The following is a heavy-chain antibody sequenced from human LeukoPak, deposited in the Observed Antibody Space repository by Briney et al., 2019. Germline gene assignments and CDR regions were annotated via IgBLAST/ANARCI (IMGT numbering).Heavy chain of an antibody. J-gene: IGHJ6*02. CDR1: GYTFTSHG. CDR3: ARAVAVDYYYYGMDV. Sequence: ASVKVSCKASGYTFTSHGITWVRQAPGQGLEWMGWISAYNGNTTYAQKFQGRVTMTTDTSTTTAYMELRSLRSDDTAVYYCARAVAVDYYYYGMDVWGQGTTVTVSS. CDR2: ISAYNGNT. D-gene: IGHD6-19*01. V-gene: IGHV1-18*04.